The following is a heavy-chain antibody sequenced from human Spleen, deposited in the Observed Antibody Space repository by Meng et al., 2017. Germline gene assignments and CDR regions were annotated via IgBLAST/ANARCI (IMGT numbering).Heavy chain of an antibody. CDR2: VSYDGSHQ. D-gene: IGHD6-13*01. CDR3: AKDRTSSWALDY. Sequence: QVQLVESGGGVVQPGRSLRLSCAASGFTFISSGMHWVRQAPGKGLEWVSTVSYDGSHQSFADSVKGRFTMSRRNSKNTLYLQMNSLRSEDTAVYYCAKDRTSSWALDYWGQGALVTVSS. J-gene: IGHJ4*02. V-gene: IGHV3-30*18. CDR1: GFTFISSG.